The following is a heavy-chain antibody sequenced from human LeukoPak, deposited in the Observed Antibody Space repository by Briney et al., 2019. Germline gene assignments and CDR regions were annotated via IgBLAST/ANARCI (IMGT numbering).Heavy chain of an antibody. Sequence: GGSLRLSCAASGFTFSSYSMNWARQAPGKGLEWVSYISSISTFIYYADSVKGRFTISRDNSKNTLYLQMNSLRAEDTAVYYCAKDLLRVVIIPVGAFDIWGQGTMVTVSS. CDR2: ISSISTFI. V-gene: IGHV3-48*01. J-gene: IGHJ3*02. CDR3: AKDLLRVVIIPVGAFDI. CDR1: GFTFSSYS. D-gene: IGHD3-3*01.